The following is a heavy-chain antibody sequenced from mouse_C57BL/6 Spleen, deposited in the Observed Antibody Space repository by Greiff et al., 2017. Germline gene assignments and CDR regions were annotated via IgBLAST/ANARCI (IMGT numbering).Heavy chain of an antibody. CDR2: IYPGDGDT. Sequence: VQLQQSGAELVKPGASVKISCKASGYAFSSYWMNWVKQRPGKGLEWIGQIYPGDGDTNYNGKFKGKDTLTADKSSSTAYMHLSSLTSEDSAVYFCARSGDYYFDYWGQGTTLTVSS. CDR1: GYAFSSYW. CDR3: ARSGDYYFDY. D-gene: IGHD2-13*01. V-gene: IGHV1-80*01. J-gene: IGHJ2*01.